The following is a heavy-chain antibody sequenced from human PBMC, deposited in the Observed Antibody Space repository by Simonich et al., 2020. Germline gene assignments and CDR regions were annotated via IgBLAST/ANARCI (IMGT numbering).Heavy chain of an antibody. Sequence: EVQLVESGGGLVKPGGSLRLSCAASGFTFSSYSMNWVRQAAGKALEWVKSINSSSSYIYYADSVKGRFTISRDNAKNSLYLQMNSLRAEDTAVYYCARDAAGDYWGQGTLVTVSS. CDR2: INSSSSYI. J-gene: IGHJ4*02. CDR1: GFTFSSYS. V-gene: IGHV3-21*01. CDR3: ARDAAGDY. D-gene: IGHD6-13*01.